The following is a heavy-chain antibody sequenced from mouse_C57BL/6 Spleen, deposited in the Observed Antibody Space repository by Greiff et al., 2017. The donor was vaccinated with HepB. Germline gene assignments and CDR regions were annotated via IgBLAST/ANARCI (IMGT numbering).Heavy chain of an antibody. Sequence: VQLKQSGPELVKPGASVKISCKASGYSFTGYYMNWVKQSPEKSLEWIGEINPSTGGTTYNQKFKAKATLTVDKSSSTAYMQLKSLTSEDSAVYYCARWLPRYYFDYWGQGTTLTVSS. D-gene: IGHD2-2*01. CDR3: ARWLPRYYFDY. CDR2: INPSTGGT. J-gene: IGHJ2*01. CDR1: GYSFTGYY. V-gene: IGHV1-42*01.